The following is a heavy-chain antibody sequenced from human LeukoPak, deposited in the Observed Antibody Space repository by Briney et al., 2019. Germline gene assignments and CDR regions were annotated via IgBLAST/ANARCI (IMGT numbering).Heavy chain of an antibody. J-gene: IGHJ4*02. V-gene: IGHV4-59*08. CDR2: IYYNGST. CDR1: GGSISSYY. D-gene: IGHD3-22*01. Sequence: SETLSLTCTVSGGSISSYYWSWIRQPPGKGLEWIGYIYYNGSTNYNPSLKSRVTISVDTSKNQFSLKLSSVTAADTAVYYCARTPSYYYDSSFDYWGQGTLVTVSS. CDR3: ARTPSYYYDSSFDY.